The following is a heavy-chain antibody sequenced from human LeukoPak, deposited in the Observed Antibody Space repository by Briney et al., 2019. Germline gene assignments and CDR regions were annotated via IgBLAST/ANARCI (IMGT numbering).Heavy chain of an antibody. V-gene: IGHV3-23*01. Sequence: GGSLRLSCAASGFTFSSYAMSWVRQAPGKGLEWVSAISGSGGSTYYADSVKGRFTISRDNSKNTLYLQMNSLSAEDTAVYYCAKDPASGSGHNWGQGTLVTVSS. CDR2: ISGSGGST. CDR1: GFTFSSYA. J-gene: IGHJ4*02. CDR3: AKDPASGSGHN. D-gene: IGHD3-10*01.